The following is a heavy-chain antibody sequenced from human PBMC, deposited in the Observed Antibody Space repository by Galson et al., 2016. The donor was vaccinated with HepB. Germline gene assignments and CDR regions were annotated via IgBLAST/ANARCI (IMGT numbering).Heavy chain of an antibody. V-gene: IGHV6-1*01. J-gene: IGHJ4*02. CDR3: VRESGYNYFDF. Sequence: VSSNNVAWNWIRQSPSRGLEWLGRTYYKFKWYNDYAVSVKSRITIKPDTPKNQFSLQLNSVTPDDTAVYFCVRESGYNYFDFWGQGALVTVSS. CDR1: VSSNNVA. D-gene: IGHD5-12*01. CDR2: TYYKFKWYN.